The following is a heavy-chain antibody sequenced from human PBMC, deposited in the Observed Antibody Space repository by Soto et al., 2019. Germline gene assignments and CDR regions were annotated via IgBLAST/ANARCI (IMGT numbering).Heavy chain of an antibody. CDR3: ARGALTTYFDY. CDR2: IYYSGST. Sequence: PSETLSLTCTVSGGSISSSSYYWGWIRQPPGKGLEWIGSIYYSGSTNYNPSLKSRVTISVDTSKNQFSLKLSSVTAADTAVYYCARGALTTYFDYWGQGTLVTVSS. J-gene: IGHJ4*02. CDR1: GGSISSSSYY. V-gene: IGHV4-39*07.